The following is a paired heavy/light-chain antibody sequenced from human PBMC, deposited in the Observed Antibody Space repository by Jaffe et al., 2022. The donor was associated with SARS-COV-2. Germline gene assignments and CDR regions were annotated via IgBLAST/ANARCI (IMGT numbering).Light chain of an antibody. Sequence: EIVLTQSPATLSLSPGERATLSCRASQSVSNYLAWYQQKPGQAPRLLIYDASNRATGIPARFSGSGSGTDFTLTISSLEPEDFAVYYCQQRSNWPLTFGGGTKVEIK. CDR2: DAS. CDR1: QSVSNY. J-gene: IGKJ4*01. CDR3: QQRSNWPLT. V-gene: IGKV3-11*01.
Heavy chain of an antibody. Sequence: EVQLVESGGGLVQPGGSLRLSCAASGFTFSTYAMTWVRQAPGKGLEWVSAIGAGGVNTYFADSVKGRFTISRDNSENTLYLQMNSLRAEDTAVYYCAKDRLRWALDLWGRGTLVTVSS. CDR2: IGAGGVNT. J-gene: IGHJ2*01. CDR3: AKDRLRWALDL. V-gene: IGHV3-23*04. D-gene: IGHD4-17*01. CDR1: GFTFSTYA.